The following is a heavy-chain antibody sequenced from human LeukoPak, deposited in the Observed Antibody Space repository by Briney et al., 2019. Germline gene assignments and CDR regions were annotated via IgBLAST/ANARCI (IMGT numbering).Heavy chain of an antibody. Sequence: ASVKVSCKASRYTFTGYYMHWVRQAPGQGLEWMGWINPNSGGTNYAQKFQGRVTMTRDTSISTAYMELSRLRSDDTAVYYCARDRRYGSGWYYFDYWGQGTLVTVSS. CDR2: INPNSGGT. CDR3: ARDRRYGSGWYYFDY. V-gene: IGHV1-2*02. CDR1: RYTFTGYY. J-gene: IGHJ4*02. D-gene: IGHD6-19*01.